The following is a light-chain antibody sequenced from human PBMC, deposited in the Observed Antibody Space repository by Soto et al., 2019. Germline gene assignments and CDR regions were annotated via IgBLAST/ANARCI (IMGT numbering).Light chain of an antibody. J-gene: IGLJ3*02. CDR3: TSYTSNTTWV. CDR2: EVR. CDR1: SSDVGRYNY. Sequence: QSALTQPAAVSGPPGQSITISCTGTSSDVGRYNYVSWYQQHTGKAPKLMIYEVRNRPSGVSNRFSASKSGNTASLTISGLQAEDEADYYCTSYTSNTTWVFGGGTKLTVL. V-gene: IGLV2-14*01.